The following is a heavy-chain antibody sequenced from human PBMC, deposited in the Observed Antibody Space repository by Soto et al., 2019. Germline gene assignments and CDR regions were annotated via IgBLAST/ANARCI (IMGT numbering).Heavy chain of an antibody. D-gene: IGHD6-19*01. CDR2: IIPIFGTA. V-gene: IGHV1-69*13. J-gene: IGHJ5*02. CDR3: ARGSSGWWDWFDP. CDR1: RGIFSSYA. Sequence: GASVKVSCTASRGIFSSYAISRVRQAPGQGLEWMGGIIPIFGTANYAQKFQGRVTITADESTSTAYMELSSLRSEDTAVYYCARGSSGWWDWFDPWGQGALVTVSS.